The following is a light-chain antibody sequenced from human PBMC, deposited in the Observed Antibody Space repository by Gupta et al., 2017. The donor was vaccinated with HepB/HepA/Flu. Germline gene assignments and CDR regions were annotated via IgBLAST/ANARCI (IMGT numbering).Light chain of an antibody. CDR2: GAS. J-gene: IGKJ1*01. Sequence: MSELPVTQPVYPRERATLSCRASQSVSSNLAWYQQKPGQAPRLLIYGASTRATGIPARFSGSGSGTEFTLTISSLQSEDFAVYYCQQYNNWPPWTFGQGTKVEIK. CDR3: QQYNNWPPWT. CDR1: QSVSSN. V-gene: IGKV3-15*01.